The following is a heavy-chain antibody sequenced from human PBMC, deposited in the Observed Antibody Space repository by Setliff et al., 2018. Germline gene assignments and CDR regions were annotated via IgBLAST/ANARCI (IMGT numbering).Heavy chain of an antibody. J-gene: IGHJ4*02. CDR2: ITNSGGTI. CDR1: GGSINVYF. Sequence: LSLTCTVSGGSINVYFWSWIRQAPGKGLEWVSYITNSGGTIYYADSVKGRFTISRDNAKNSLFLQMNSLRAEDTALYYCAKFVGYTYGYDYWGRGTLVTVSS. V-gene: IGHV3-11*04. CDR3: AKFVGYTYGYDY. D-gene: IGHD5-18*01.